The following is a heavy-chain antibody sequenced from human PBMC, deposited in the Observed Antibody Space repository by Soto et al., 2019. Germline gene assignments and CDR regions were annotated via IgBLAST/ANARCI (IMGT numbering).Heavy chain of an antibody. V-gene: IGHV4-30-4*01. J-gene: IGHJ4*02. CDR1: GGSISSGDYY. CDR3: ARVYGDYGRGHFDY. D-gene: IGHD4-17*01. CDR2: IYYSGST. Sequence: SETLSLTCTVSGGSISSGDYYWSWIRQPPGKGLEWIGYIYYSGSTYYNPSLKSRVTISVDTSKNQFSLKLSSVTAADTAVYYCARVYGDYGRGHFDYWGQGXLVTVYS.